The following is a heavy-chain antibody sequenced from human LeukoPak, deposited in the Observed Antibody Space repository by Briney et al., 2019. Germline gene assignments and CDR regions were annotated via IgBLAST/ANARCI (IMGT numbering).Heavy chain of an antibody. Sequence: GGSLRLSCAASGFTFSSYWMHWVRQAPGKGLVWVSRINSDGSSTSYADSVKGRFTISRDNSKNTLYLQMNSLRAEDTAVYYCAKGTNDWGVDYWGQGTLVTVSS. CDR1: GFTFSSYW. V-gene: IGHV3-74*01. J-gene: IGHJ4*02. CDR3: AKGTNDWGVDY. CDR2: INSDGSST. D-gene: IGHD7-27*01.